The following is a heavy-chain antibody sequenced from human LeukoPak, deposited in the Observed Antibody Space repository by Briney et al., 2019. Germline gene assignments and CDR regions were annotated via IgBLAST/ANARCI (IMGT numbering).Heavy chain of an antibody. CDR1: GFTFSSYA. V-gene: IGHV3-23*01. CDR3: APTRYDSSGYYPPY. Sequence: GGSLRLSCAASGFTFSSYAMSWVRQAPGKGLEWVSAISGSGGSTYYADSVKGRFTISRDNSKNTLYLQMNGLRAEDTAVYYCAPTRYDSSGYYPPYWGQGTLVTVSS. CDR2: ISGSGGST. J-gene: IGHJ4*02. D-gene: IGHD3-22*01.